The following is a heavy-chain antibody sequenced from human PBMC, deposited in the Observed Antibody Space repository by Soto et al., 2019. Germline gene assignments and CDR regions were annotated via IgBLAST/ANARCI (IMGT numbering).Heavy chain of an antibody. CDR3: ARDLNYGLFDY. D-gene: IGHD4-17*01. J-gene: IGHJ4*02. CDR1: GFTFSSYS. Sequence: EVQLVESGGGLVQPGGSLRLSCAASGFTFSSYSMNWVRQAPGKGLEWVSYISSSSSTIYYAVSVKGRFPISRDNAKNSLYLQMNSLRAEDTAVYYCARDLNYGLFDYWGQGTLVTASS. CDR2: ISSSSSTI. V-gene: IGHV3-48*01.